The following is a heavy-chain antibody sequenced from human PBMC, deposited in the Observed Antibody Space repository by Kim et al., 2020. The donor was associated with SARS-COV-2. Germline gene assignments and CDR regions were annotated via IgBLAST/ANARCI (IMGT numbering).Heavy chain of an antibody. CDR3: ARDLYSSGWRLDY. V-gene: IGHV1-2*02. D-gene: IGHD6-19*01. J-gene: IGHJ4*02. Sequence: YAPKLQGRVTMTRETSNSTAYMEQSRLRSGDTAVYYCARDLYSSGWRLDYWGQGTLVTVSS.